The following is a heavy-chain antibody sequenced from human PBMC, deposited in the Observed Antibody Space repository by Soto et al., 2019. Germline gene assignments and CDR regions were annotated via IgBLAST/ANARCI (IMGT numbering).Heavy chain of an antibody. Sequence: ASVEVSCKASGGTFSSYAMSWVRQAPGQGLEWMGGIIPIFGTANYAQKFQGRVTITADESTSTAYMELSSLRSEDTAVYYCARSQGGASYYYGMDVWGQGTTVTVSS. D-gene: IGHD3-16*01. CDR2: IIPIFGTA. V-gene: IGHV1-69*13. CDR3: ARSQGGASYYYGMDV. J-gene: IGHJ6*02. CDR1: GGTFSSYA.